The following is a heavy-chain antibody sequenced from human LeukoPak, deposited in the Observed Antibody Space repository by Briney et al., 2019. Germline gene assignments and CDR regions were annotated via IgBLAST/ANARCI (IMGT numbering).Heavy chain of an antibody. CDR1: GFTFSSYA. V-gene: IGHV3-23*01. CDR3: AKDLNYYYYGMDV. Sequence: GGSLRLSCVATGFTFSSYAMSWVRQAPGKGLEWVPVISGSGGSTYYADSVKGRFTIPRDKSKNTLYLQMNSLRAEDTAVYYCAKDLNYYYYGMDVWGKGTTVTVSS. J-gene: IGHJ6*04. CDR2: ISGSGGST.